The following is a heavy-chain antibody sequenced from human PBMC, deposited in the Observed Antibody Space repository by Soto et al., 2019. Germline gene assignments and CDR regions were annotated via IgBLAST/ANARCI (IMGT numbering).Heavy chain of an antibody. CDR2: IRGNGDSP. J-gene: IGHJ4*02. V-gene: IGHV3-64D*06. Sequence: GGSLRLSCSASGFTFSSYTMHWVRQAPGKGLDYVSGIRGNGDSPFYADSVKGRFTISRDNSKNALYLLMSSLSADDTAVYYCVKSRGGNNFDFFDWGQGALVTVSS. CDR1: GFTFSSYT. D-gene: IGHD5-12*01. CDR3: VKSRGGNNFDFFD.